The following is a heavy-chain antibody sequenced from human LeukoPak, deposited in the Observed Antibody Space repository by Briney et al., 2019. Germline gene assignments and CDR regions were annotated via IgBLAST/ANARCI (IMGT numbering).Heavy chain of an antibody. CDR1: GFTFSSYG. V-gene: IGHV3-23*01. D-gene: IGHD2-2*02. J-gene: IGHJ4*02. CDR3: AKKYTGALGYFDY. Sequence: GGTLRLSCAASGFTFSSYGMNWVRQAPGKGLEWVSYISSSGSTIYYADSVKGRFTISRDNSKNTLYLQINSLRVEDTAVYYCAKKYTGALGYFDYWGQGTLVTVSS. CDR2: ISSSGSTI.